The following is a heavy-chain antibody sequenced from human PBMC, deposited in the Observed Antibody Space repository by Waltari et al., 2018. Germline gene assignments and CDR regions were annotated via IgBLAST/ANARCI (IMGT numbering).Heavy chain of an antibody. CDR2: IYTSGST. J-gene: IGHJ2*01. V-gene: IGHV4-4*07. D-gene: IGHD3-3*01. CDR3: ARGGDDFWSGTYWYFDL. Sequence: QMQLQESGPGLVKPSETLSLTCTVSGGSISSYYWSWIRQPAGKGLEWIGRIYTSGSTNYNPSLKSRVTMSVDTSKNQFSLKLSSVTAADTAVYYCARGGDDFWSGTYWYFDLCGRGTLVTVSS. CDR1: GGSISSYY.